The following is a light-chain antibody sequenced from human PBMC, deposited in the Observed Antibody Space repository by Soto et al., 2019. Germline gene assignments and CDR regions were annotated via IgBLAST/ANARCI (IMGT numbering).Light chain of an antibody. CDR2: DVS. J-gene: IGLJ2*01. CDR3: SSYATSSVV. V-gene: IGLV2-14*01. Sequence: QSALTQPASVSGSPGQSITISCTGTSSDIGGYNYVPWYQQHPGTAPKLMIYDVSNRPSGVSNRFSASKSGNTASLTISGLQAEDEADYYCSSYATSSVVFGGGTKLTVL. CDR1: SSDIGGYNY.